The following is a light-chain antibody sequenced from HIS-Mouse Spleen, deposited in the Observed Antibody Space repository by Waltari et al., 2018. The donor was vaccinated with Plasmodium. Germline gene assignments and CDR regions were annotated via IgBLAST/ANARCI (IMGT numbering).Light chain of an antibody. CDR3: AAWDDSLNGRV. Sequence: QSVLTQPPSASGTPGQRVTISCSGSSSNIGINTVNWYQQLPGTAPKLLIYSNNQRPSGVPDRFSGSKSGTPASLAISGLQSEDEADYYCAAWDDSLNGRVFGGGTKLTVL. CDR2: SNN. V-gene: IGLV1-44*01. J-gene: IGLJ3*02. CDR1: SSNIGINT.